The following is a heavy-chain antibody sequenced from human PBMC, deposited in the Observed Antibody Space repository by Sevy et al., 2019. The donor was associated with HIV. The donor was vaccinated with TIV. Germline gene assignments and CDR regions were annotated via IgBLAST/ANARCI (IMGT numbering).Heavy chain of an antibody. CDR2: IYHSGST. D-gene: IGHD3-3*02. V-gene: IGHV4-38-2*01. Sequence: SETLSLTCAVSGYSISSGYYWGWIRQPPGKGLEWIGSIYHSGSTYYNPSLKSRVTISVDTSKNQFSLKLSSVTAADTAGYYCATGTGHLDYYYYYMDVWGKGTTVTVSS. CDR3: ATGTGHLDYYYYYMDV. J-gene: IGHJ6*03. CDR1: GYSISSGYY.